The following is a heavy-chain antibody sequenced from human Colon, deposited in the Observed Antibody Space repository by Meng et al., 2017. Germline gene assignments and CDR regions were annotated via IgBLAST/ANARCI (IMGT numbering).Heavy chain of an antibody. Sequence: GESLKISCAASGFTFSSFGMHWVRQAPGKGLEWVAVIWYDGSSEDYTDSVTGRFTISRDNSKNTLYLQMNSLRAEDTAVYYCARDRLSLYSYYGMDVWGQGTTVTVSS. D-gene: IGHD4/OR15-4a*01. CDR2: IWYDGSSE. J-gene: IGHJ6*02. CDR1: GFTFSSFG. CDR3: ARDRLSLYSYYGMDV. V-gene: IGHV3-33*01.